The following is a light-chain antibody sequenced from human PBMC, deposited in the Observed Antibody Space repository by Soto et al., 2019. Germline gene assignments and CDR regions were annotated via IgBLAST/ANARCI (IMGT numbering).Light chain of an antibody. CDR2: EVR. V-gene: IGLV2-14*01. J-gene: IGLJ3*02. CDR1: NRDVGSYNL. Sequence: QSVLTQPDSVSGSPGQSITIVCTGTNRDVGSYNLVSWYQQRPGEAPKLIISEVRNRPSGISYRFTGSKSGNTASLTISGLQAEDEADYYCSSYTTTSTLVFGGGTKLTVL. CDR3: SSYTTTSTLV.